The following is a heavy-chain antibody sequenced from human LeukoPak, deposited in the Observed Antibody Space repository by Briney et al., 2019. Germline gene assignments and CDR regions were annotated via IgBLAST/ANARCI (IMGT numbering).Heavy chain of an antibody. J-gene: IGHJ4*02. CDR3: ARVGWLRYFDY. CDR2: IYHSGST. Sequence: SETLSLTCTVSGGSISSSSYYWGWIRQPPGKGLEWIGEIYHSGSTNYNPSLKSRVTISVDKSKNQFSLKLSSVTAADTAVYYCARVGWLRYFDYWGQGTLVTVSS. V-gene: IGHV4-39*07. D-gene: IGHD5-12*01. CDR1: GGSISSSSYY.